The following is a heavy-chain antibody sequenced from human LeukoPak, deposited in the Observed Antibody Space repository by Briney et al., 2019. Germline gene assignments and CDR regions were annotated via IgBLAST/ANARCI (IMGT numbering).Heavy chain of an antibody. CDR1: GFTFSSYA. V-gene: IGHV3-23*01. J-gene: IGHJ4*02. CDR2: ISGSGGST. D-gene: IGHD3-22*01. Sequence: GGSLRLSCAASGFTFSSYAMSWVRQAPGKGLEWVSAISGSGGSTYYADSVKGRFTISRDNSKNTLYLQMNSLRAEDTAVYYCAKDQAPKATMIVVVITTFDYWGQGTLVTVSS. CDR3: AKDQAPKATMIVVVITTFDY.